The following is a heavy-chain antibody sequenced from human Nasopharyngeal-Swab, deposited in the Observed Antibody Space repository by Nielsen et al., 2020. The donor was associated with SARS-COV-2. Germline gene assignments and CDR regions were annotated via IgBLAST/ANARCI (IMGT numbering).Heavy chain of an antibody. V-gene: IGHV3-9*01. J-gene: IGHJ4*02. CDR3: AKDPSSTSNTYFDY. D-gene: IGHD2-2*01. Sequence: SPKISCAASGSTFDDYAMPWVRQAPGKGPEWVSGISWNSGSVGYADSVKGRFTISRDNAKNSLYLQMNSLRAEDTALYYCAKDPSSTSNTYFDYWGQGTLVTFSA. CDR1: GSTFDDYA. CDR2: ISWNSGSV.